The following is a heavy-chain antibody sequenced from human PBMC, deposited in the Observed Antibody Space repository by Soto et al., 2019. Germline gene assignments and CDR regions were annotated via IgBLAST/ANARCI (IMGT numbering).Heavy chain of an antibody. CDR3: VRGPDYEGYFDY. V-gene: IGHV1-69*12. CDR1: GTTFSNFA. CDR2: IILPFGTP. Sequence: QVRLVQSGAEVKKTGSSVKVSCEASGTTFSNFAIGWVRQAPGQGLEWMGGIILPFGTPNYAQKFQGRVTISADESMTTAYMKLRGLRSEDTAVYYCVRGPDYEGYFDYWGQGTLVTVSS. D-gene: IGHD3-22*01. J-gene: IGHJ4*02.